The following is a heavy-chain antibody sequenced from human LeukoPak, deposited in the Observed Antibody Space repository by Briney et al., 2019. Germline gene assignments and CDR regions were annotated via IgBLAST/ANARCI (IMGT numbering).Heavy chain of an antibody. V-gene: IGHV3-30-3*01. CDR2: ISYDGSNK. CDR3: ARTYDFGRGPPGDAFDN. J-gene: IGHJ3*02. CDR1: GFTFSSYA. Sequence: GGSLRLSCAASGFTFSSYAIHWVRQAPGKGLEWVAVISYDGSNKYYADSVKGRFTISRDNSKNTLYLQMNSLRAEDTAVYYCARTYDFGRGPPGDAFDNWGPGTWVIVSS. D-gene: IGHD3-3*01.